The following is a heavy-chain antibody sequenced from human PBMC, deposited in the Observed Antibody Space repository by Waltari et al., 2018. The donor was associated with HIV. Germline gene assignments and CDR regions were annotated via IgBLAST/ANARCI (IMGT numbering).Heavy chain of an antibody. CDR3: ARHALRVGAAYWNFDL. V-gene: IGHV4-39*01. D-gene: IGHD1-26*01. Sequence: QLQLQESGPGLVKPSETLSPTCTVSGGSVSSRSYFWGWIRQPPGKGLEWVGRIYYTGRAYYNPSLKSRVTISVDTSKNQFSLKVTSVTAADTAVYYCARHALRVGAAYWNFDLWGRGTLVTVSS. CDR1: GGSVSSRSYF. CDR2: IYYTGRA. J-gene: IGHJ2*01.